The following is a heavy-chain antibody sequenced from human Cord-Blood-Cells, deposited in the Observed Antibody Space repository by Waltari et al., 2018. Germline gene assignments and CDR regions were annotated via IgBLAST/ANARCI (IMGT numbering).Heavy chain of an antibody. CDR2: IYYSGST. Sequence: QLQLQESCPGLVKPSETLSLTCTVSGGSISSSSYYWGWIRQPPGKGLEWIGSIYYSGSTYYNPSLKSRVTISVDTSKNQFSLKLSSVTAADTAVYYCARPGIVGATRGAFDIWGQGTMVTVSS. J-gene: IGHJ3*02. CDR3: ARPGIVGATRGAFDI. V-gene: IGHV4-39*01. CDR1: GGSISSSSYY. D-gene: IGHD1-26*01.